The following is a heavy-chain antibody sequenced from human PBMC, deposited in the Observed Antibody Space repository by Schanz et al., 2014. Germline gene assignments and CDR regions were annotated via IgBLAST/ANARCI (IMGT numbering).Heavy chain of an antibody. CDR1: EFTFSSYK. D-gene: IGHD3-10*01. V-gene: IGHV3-21*01. CDR3: ASGVHVSSLQKGLQF. CDR2: IATSSSTR. J-gene: IGHJ1*01. Sequence: EVQLVESGGGLVKPGGSLRLSCEASEFTFSSYKMNWVRQAPGKGLEWVSSIATSSSTRHYADSVKGRVTISRDNAKNSVSLQMRRLRVEDTAVYYCASGVHVSSLQKGLQFWGRGTLVIVSS.